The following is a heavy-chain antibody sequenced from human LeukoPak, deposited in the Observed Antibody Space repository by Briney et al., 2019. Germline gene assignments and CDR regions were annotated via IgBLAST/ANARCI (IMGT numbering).Heavy chain of an antibody. V-gene: IGHV3-21*01. J-gene: IGHJ4*02. CDR3: AREPPLEEILDY. Sequence: GGSLRLSCAAAGFAFSRYSMNWVRQTPGKGLEWVSSISSSSNYMYYTASVRGRFTISRDDAKNSLYLQMNSLRAEDTAVYYCAREPPLEEILDYWGQGTLVTVSS. CDR2: ISSSSNYM. D-gene: IGHD1-1*01. CDR1: GFAFSRYS.